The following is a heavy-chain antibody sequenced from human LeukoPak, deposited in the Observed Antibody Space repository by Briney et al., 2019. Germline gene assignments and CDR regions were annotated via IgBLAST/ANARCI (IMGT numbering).Heavy chain of an antibody. CDR2: ISSSSSYI. D-gene: IGHD2-2*01. V-gene: IGHV3-21*01. Sequence: GGSLRLSCAASGFTFSSYSMNWVRQAPGKGLEWVSSISSSSSYIYYADSVKGRFTISRDNAKNSLYLQMNSLRAEDTAVYYCAVSLGCSSTSCYPYAFDIWGQGTMVTVSS. CDR3: AVSLGCSSTSCYPYAFDI. CDR1: GFTFSSYS. J-gene: IGHJ3*02.